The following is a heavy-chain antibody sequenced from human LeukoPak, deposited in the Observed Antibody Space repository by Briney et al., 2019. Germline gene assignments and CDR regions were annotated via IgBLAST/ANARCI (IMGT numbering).Heavy chain of an antibody. Sequence: PSETLSLTCTGSGGSISSYYWSWIRQPPGMGLEWIGYISFSGSTNYNPSLKSRVTISVDKSKNQFSLKLSSVTAADTAVYYCARWYSSGWAFDYWGQGTLVTVPS. V-gene: IGHV4-59*08. CDR3: ARWYSSGWAFDY. D-gene: IGHD6-19*01. J-gene: IGHJ4*02. CDR2: ISFSGST. CDR1: GGSISSYY.